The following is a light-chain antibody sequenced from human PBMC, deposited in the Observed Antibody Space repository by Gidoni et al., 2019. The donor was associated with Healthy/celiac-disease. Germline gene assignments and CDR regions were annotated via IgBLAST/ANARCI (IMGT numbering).Light chain of an antibody. CDR2: GAS. CDR3: QQYNNWPWT. Sequence: SQSVSSNLAWYQQKPGQAPRLLIYGASTRATGITPRFSGSGSGTEFTLTISSLQSEDFAVYYCQQYNNWPWTFXXXTKVEIK. CDR1: QSVSSN. J-gene: IGKJ1*01. V-gene: IGKV3-15*01.